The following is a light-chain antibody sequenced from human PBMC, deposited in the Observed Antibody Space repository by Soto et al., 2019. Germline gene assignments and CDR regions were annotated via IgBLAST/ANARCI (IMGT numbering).Light chain of an antibody. CDR3: QQYGSTEYT. CDR2: GAS. V-gene: IGKV3-20*01. Sequence: EIVLTQSPGTLSLSPGERATLSCRASQSVSSSYLAWYQQNPGQAPRLLIYGASSRATGIPDRFSGSGSGTDFTLTISRLEPEDFAVYYCQQYGSTEYTFDQGTKLEIK. CDR1: QSVSSSY. J-gene: IGKJ2*01.